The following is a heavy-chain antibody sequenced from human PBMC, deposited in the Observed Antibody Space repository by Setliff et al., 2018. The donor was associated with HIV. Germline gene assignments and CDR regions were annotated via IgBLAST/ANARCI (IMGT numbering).Heavy chain of an antibody. Sequence: SETLSLTCSVFGDSMSPYYWSWIRQSASKGLEWIGSIYTSGGTIYNPSLRSRVTLSVDTSQNQFSLRLTSVTAADTDIYYCARVFPPIRGAPFGTPPGAFDIWGQGTMVTVSS. CDR1: GDSMSPYY. CDR3: ARVFPPIRGAPFGTPPGAFDI. J-gene: IGHJ3*02. CDR2: IYTSGGT. V-gene: IGHV4-4*07. D-gene: IGHD2-15*01.